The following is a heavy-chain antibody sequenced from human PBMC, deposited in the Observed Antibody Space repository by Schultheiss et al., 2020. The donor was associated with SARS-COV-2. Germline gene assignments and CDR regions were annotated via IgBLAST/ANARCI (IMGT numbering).Heavy chain of an antibody. CDR3: AGTVVGCSSTSCYFYYYYMDV. CDR2: IYYSGST. V-gene: IGHV4-61*05. D-gene: IGHD2-2*01. CDR1: GGSISSSSYY. J-gene: IGHJ6*03. Sequence: GSLRLSCTVSGGSISSSSYYWGWIRQPPGKGLEWIGYIYYSGSTNYNPSLKSRVTISVDTSKNQFSLKLSSVTAADTAVYYCAGTVVGCSSTSCYFYYYYMDVWGKGTTVTVSS.